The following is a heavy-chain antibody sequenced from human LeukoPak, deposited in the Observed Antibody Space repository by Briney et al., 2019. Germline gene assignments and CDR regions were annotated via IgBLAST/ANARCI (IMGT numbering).Heavy chain of an antibody. D-gene: IGHD3-22*01. Sequence: PSETLSLTCTVSGVSISGYSWSWIRQPPGKGLEWIGYTFHSGSTNYNPSLKSRVTISVDTSKNQFSLKLSSVTAADTAVYYCARLARYESSGGYYFDDWGQGTLVTVSS. J-gene: IGHJ4*02. CDR1: GVSISGYS. CDR2: TFHSGST. V-gene: IGHV4-59*08. CDR3: ARLARYESSGGYYFDD.